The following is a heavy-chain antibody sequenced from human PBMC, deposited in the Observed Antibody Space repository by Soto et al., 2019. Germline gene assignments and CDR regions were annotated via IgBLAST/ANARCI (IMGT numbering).Heavy chain of an antibody. D-gene: IGHD1-26*01. CDR2: IYHSGST. V-gene: IGHV4-4*02. CDR1: GGSISSSNW. CDR3: AREEEVGATEADAFDI. Sequence: SETLSLTCAVSGGSISSSNWWSWVRQPPGKGLEWIGEIYHSGSTNYNPSLKSRVTISVDKSKNQFSLKLSSVTAADTAVYYCAREEEVGATEADAFDIWGQGTMVTVSS. J-gene: IGHJ3*02.